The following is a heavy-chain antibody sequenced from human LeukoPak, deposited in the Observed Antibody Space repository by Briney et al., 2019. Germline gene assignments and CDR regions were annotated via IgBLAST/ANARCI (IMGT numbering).Heavy chain of an antibody. D-gene: IGHD6-19*01. CDR1: GGSFSGYY. J-gene: IGHJ5*02. CDR2: INHSGST. CDR3: ARRIAVAASVWFDP. V-gene: IGHV4-34*01. Sequence: SETLSLTCAVYGGSFSGYYWSWIRQPPGKGLEWIGEINHSGSTNYDPSLKSRVTISVDTSKNQFSLKLSSVTAADTAVYYCARRIAVAASVWFDPWGQGTLVTVSS.